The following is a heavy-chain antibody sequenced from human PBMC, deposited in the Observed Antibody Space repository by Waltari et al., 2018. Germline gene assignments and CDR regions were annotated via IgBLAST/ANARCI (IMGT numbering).Heavy chain of an antibody. Sequence: ESGPGLVQPSETLSLTCTVSGRSISSYSWSWIRQPAGKGLEWIGPLYTSGSTNYNPSVKSRVTMSVDTSKNPFSLKLSSVTAADTAVYYCARYNRSTTGMGYYYGMDVWGQGTTVTVSS. J-gene: IGHJ6*02. CDR2: LYTSGST. CDR1: GRSISSYS. CDR3: ARYNRSTTGMGYYYGMDV. D-gene: IGHD3-10*01. V-gene: IGHV4-4*07.